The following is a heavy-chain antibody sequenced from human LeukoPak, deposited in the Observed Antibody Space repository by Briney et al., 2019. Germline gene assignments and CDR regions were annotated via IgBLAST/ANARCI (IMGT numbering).Heavy chain of an antibody. CDR3: ASAREPVECDY. CDR2: ISAYNGNT. Sequence: ASVKVSCKASGYTFTSYGFSWVRQAPGQGLEWMGWISAYNGNTNYAQKFQGRVTMTTDTSTSTVYTELRSLRSGDTAVYYCASAREPVECDYWGQGTLVTVSS. D-gene: IGHD1-14*01. J-gene: IGHJ4*02. V-gene: IGHV1-18*01. CDR1: GYTFTSYG.